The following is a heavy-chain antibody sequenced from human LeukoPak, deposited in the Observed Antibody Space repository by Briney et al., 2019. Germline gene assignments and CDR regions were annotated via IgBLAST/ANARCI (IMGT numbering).Heavy chain of an antibody. J-gene: IGHJ4*02. Sequence: GESLKISCKGSGYSFTSYWIGWVRQMPGKGLEWIGILYPGDSDSRYSASFQGQGPTPAHKSISPAYLQWSSLKASDTAMYYCARLNEGYCSGGSCYRGLFDYWGQGTLVTVSS. CDR2: LYPGDSDS. D-gene: IGHD2-15*01. CDR3: ARLNEGYCSGGSCYRGLFDY. CDR1: GYSFTSYW. V-gene: IGHV5-51*01.